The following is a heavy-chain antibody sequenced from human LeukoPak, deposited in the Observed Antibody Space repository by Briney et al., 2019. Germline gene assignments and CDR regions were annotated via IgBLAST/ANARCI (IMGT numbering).Heavy chain of an antibody. J-gene: IGHJ4*02. Sequence: PGGSLRLSCAASGFTFSSYAMNWVRQAPGKGLEWVSAISGSGGSTYYADSAKGRFTISRDNSKNTLYLQMNSLRAEDTAVYYCAKGDTTWELPHDCWGQGTLVTVSS. CDR1: GFTFSSYA. V-gene: IGHV3-23*01. CDR3: AKGDTTWELPHDC. CDR2: ISGSGGST. D-gene: IGHD1-26*01.